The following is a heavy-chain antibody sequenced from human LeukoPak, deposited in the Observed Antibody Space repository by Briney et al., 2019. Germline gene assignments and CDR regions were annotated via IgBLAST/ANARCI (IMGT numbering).Heavy chain of an antibody. V-gene: IGHV1-69*10. J-gene: IGHJ4*02. CDR3: ARSLAGGSYAFDY. D-gene: IGHD1-26*01. Sequence: SVKVSCKASGGTFSSYAITWVRQAPGQGLEWMGGIIPILGISDYAQQLQGRVTITADKSTSTAYMELNRLRSEDTALYYCARSLAGGSYAFDYWGQGTLVTVSS. CDR1: GGTFSSYA. CDR2: IIPILGIS.